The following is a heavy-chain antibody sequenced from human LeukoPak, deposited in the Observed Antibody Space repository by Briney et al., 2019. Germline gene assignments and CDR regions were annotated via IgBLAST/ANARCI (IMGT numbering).Heavy chain of an antibody. V-gene: IGHV3-21*01. Sequence: GGSLRLSCAASGFTFSNYDMNWVRQAPGKGLEWVSSISSSSSYIYYADSVKGRFAISRGNAKNSLYLQMYSLRAEDTAVYYCAGTYGSGSYPNYWGQGTLVTVS. CDR1: GFTFSNYD. D-gene: IGHD3-10*01. J-gene: IGHJ4*02. CDR3: AGTYGSGSYPNY. CDR2: ISSSSSYI.